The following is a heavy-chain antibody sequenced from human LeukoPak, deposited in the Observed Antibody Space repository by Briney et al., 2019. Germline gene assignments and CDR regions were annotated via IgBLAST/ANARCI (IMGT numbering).Heavy chain of an antibody. CDR1: GFTFNSYW. V-gene: IGHV3-7*01. J-gene: IGHJ4*02. CDR3: ASNYAKLYFDY. Sequence: PGGSLRLSCAASGFTFNSYWIHWVRQAPGKGLEWVANIKQDGSEKYYVDSVKGRFTISRDNAKNSLYLQMNSLRAEDTAVYYCASNYAKLYFDYWGQGTLVTVSS. D-gene: IGHD2-2*01. CDR2: IKQDGSEK.